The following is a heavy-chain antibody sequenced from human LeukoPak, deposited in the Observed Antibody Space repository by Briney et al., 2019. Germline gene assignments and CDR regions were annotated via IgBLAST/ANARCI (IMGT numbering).Heavy chain of an antibody. CDR3: ARDKGTEGLLPRGDWHFDL. Sequence: PGGSLRLSCAPSGFTFSSYSMNWVRQAPGKGLEWVSSISSSSTYIYYAGSVKGRFTISRDNAKNSLFLQMNSLRAEDTAVYYCARDKGTEGLLPRGDWHFDLWGRGTLVTVSS. CDR1: GFTFSSYS. CDR2: ISSSSTYI. J-gene: IGHJ2*01. V-gene: IGHV3-21*01. D-gene: IGHD3-3*01.